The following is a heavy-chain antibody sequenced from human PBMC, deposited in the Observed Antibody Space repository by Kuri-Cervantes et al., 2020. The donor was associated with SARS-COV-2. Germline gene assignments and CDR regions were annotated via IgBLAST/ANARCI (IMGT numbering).Heavy chain of an antibody. CDR2: ISSSSSYI. V-gene: IGHV3-21*04. Sequence: ETLSLTCTVSGYSISSGYYWGWIRQPPGKGLEWVSSISSSSSYIYYADSVKGRFTISRDNSKNSLYLQMNSLRTEDTALYYCAKGPAHYDSSGYYDYWGQGTLVTVSS. D-gene: IGHD3-22*01. CDR3: AKGPAHYDSSGYYDY. CDR1: GYSISSGYY. J-gene: IGHJ4*02.